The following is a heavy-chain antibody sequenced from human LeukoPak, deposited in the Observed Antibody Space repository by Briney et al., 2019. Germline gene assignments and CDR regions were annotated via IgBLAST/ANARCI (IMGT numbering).Heavy chain of an antibody. CDR3: ARGYSYGRMDY. V-gene: IGHV3-NL1*01. CDR2: IYSGGST. Sequence: PGGSLRLSCVASGFIFSTFGMHWVRQAPGKGLEWVSVIYSGGSTYYADSVKGRFTISRDNSKNTLYLQMNSLRAEDTAVYYCARGYSYGRMDYWGQGTLVTVSS. D-gene: IGHD5-18*01. J-gene: IGHJ4*02. CDR1: GFIFSTFG.